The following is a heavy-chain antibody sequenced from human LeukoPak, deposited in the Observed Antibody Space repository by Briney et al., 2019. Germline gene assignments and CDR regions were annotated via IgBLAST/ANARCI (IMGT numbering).Heavy chain of an antibody. CDR2: IHTSGST. Sequence: SETLSLTCTVSRGSITSTFWSWIRQPAGKGLEWIGRIHTSGSTNYNPSLGSRVSMSVDTSKNQFSLKLSSVTAADTAVYYCARQGGLTGDEYYFDYWGQGTLVTVSS. J-gene: IGHJ4*02. V-gene: IGHV4-4*07. CDR3: ARQGGLTGDEYYFDY. CDR1: RGSITSTF. D-gene: IGHD7-27*01.